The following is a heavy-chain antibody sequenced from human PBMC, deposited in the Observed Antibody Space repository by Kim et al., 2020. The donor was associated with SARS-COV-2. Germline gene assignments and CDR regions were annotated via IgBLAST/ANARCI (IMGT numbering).Heavy chain of an antibody. CDR1: GFTFSSHD. Sequence: GGSLRLSCSASGFTFSSHDMHWVRQAPGKGLEWVAIISYDGGNKYYADSVKGRFTISRDNSKNTLYLQMNNLTAEDTAVYYATKDFFDIWGQGTMVTVSS. CDR3: TKDFFDI. CDR2: ISYDGGNK. J-gene: IGHJ3*02. V-gene: IGHV3-30*18.